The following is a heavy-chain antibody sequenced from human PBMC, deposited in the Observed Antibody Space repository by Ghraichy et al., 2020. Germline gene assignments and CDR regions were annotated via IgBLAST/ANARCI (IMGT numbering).Heavy chain of an antibody. Sequence: GGSLRLSCAASGFTFSSFTMNWVRQAPGKGLEWVSSVSNSGSSTYYADSVKGRFTISRDNSKDTLYLQMDSLRAEDTAVYYCAKVPHFLRTTAFDYWGQGILIIVSS. V-gene: IGHV3-23*01. CDR2: VSNSGSST. CDR1: GFTFSSFT. J-gene: IGHJ4*02. D-gene: IGHD1/OR15-1a*01. CDR3: AKVPHFLRTTAFDY.